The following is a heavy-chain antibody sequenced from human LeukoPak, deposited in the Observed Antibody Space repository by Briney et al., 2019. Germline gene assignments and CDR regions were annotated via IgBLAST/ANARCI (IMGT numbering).Heavy chain of an antibody. CDR3: ARDGTAVGINYDY. D-gene: IGHD6-13*01. J-gene: IGHJ4*02. CDR1: GFTFSNYA. CDR2: ISGSDGST. V-gene: IGHV3-23*01. Sequence: PGGSLRLSCAASGFTFSNYAMSWVRQAPGKGLEWVSAISGSDGSTWYADSVKGRFTISRDNAKNSLYLQMNSLRAEDTAVYYCARDGTAVGINYDYWGQGTLVTVSS.